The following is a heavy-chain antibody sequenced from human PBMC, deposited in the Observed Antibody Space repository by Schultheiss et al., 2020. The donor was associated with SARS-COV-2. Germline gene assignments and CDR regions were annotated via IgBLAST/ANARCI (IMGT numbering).Heavy chain of an antibody. CDR2: ISAYNGNT. V-gene: IGHV1-18*01. CDR3: ARVPLHNPGYYVYNWFDP. D-gene: IGHD4-17*01. Sequence: ASVKVSCKASGYTFTSYGISWVRQAPGQGLEWMGWISAYNGNTNYAQKLQGRVTMTTDTSTSTAYMELRSLRSDDTAVYYCARVPLHNPGYYVYNWFDPWGQGTLVTVSS. J-gene: IGHJ5*02. CDR1: GYTFTSYG.